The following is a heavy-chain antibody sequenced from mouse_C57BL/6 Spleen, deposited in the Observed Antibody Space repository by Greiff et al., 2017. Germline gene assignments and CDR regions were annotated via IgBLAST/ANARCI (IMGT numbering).Heavy chain of an antibody. V-gene: IGHV1-64*01. Sequence: QVQLQQPGAELVKPGASVKLSCKASGYTFTSYWMHWVKQRPGQGLEWIGMIHPNSGSTNYNEKFKSKATLTVDKSSSTAYMQRSSLTSEDSAVYCCARPSTEGYFDVWGTGTTVTVSS. CDR3: ARPSTEGYFDV. CDR2: IHPNSGST. J-gene: IGHJ1*03. D-gene: IGHD1-1*01. CDR1: GYTFTSYW.